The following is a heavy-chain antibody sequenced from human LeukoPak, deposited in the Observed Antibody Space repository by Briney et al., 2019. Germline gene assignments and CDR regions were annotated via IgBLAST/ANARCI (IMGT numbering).Heavy chain of an antibody. Sequence: GGSLRLSCAASGFTVSSNFMSWVRQAPGKGLEWVSFIYSGGSTYYADSVKGRFTISRDNAKNTLYLQMNSLRAEDTAVYYCTGGYYYYGVDVWGQGTTVTVSS. J-gene: IGHJ6*02. CDR2: IYSGGST. CDR3: TGGYYYYGVDV. V-gene: IGHV3-53*01. D-gene: IGHD3-16*01. CDR1: GFTVSSNF.